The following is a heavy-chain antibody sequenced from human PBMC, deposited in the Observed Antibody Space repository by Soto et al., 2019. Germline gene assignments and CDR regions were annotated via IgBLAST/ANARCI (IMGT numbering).Heavy chain of an antibody. Sequence: SETLSLTCTVSGGSISSYYWSWIRQPPGKGLEWIGYIYYSGSTDYNPSLKSRVTISVDTSKNQFSLKLSSVTAADTAVYYCARDGSGSHFNWFDPWGQGTLVTVSS. CDR3: ARDGSGSHFNWFDP. J-gene: IGHJ5*02. CDR2: IYYSGST. D-gene: IGHD3-10*01. CDR1: GGSISSYY. V-gene: IGHV4-59*01.